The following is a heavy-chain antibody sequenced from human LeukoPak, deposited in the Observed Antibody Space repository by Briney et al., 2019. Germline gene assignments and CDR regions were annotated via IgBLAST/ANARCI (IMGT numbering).Heavy chain of an antibody. D-gene: IGHD3-3*01. CDR1: GLAFTTYS. Sequence: GGSLRLSCVASGLAFTTYSMNWVRQAPGQGLQWVASIDGSSTYVFYADSVKGRFTITRDNAKDSLYLQMGSLRADDTALYYCTKTPLSGYYFDLWGQGTMVTVSS. J-gene: IGHJ4*02. V-gene: IGHV3-21*01. CDR3: TKTPLSGYYFDL. CDR2: IDGSSTYV.